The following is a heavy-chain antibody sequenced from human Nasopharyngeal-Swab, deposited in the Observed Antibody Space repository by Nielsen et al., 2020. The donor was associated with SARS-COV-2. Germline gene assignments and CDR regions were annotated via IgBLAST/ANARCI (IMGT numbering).Heavy chain of an antibody. CDR1: GGSISSSSYY. CDR3: ARQHQLLGDY. CDR2: IYYSGST. Sequence: SETLSLTCTVSGGSISSSSYYWGWVRQPPGKGLEWIGSIYYSGSTYYNPSLKSRVTISVDTSKNQFSLKLSSVTAADTAVYYCARQHQLLGDYWGQGTLVTVSS. J-gene: IGHJ4*02. D-gene: IGHD2-2*01. V-gene: IGHV4-39*01.